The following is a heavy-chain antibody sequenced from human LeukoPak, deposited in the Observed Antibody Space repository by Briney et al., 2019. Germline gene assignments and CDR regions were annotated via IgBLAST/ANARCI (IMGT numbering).Heavy chain of an antibody. Sequence: PGGSLRLSYAASGFTVSKNYMSWVRQAPGKGLEWVSYISSRGSTIYYADSVKGRFTISRDNSKNTLYLQMNSLRAEDTAVYYCAKRGGMYPAHYFDYWGQGTLVTVSS. D-gene: IGHD3-16*01. CDR3: AKRGGMYPAHYFDY. V-gene: IGHV3-11*01. J-gene: IGHJ4*02. CDR1: GFTVSKNY. CDR2: ISSRGSTI.